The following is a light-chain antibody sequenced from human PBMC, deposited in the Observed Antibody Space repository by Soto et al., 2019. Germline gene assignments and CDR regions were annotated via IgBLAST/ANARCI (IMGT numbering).Light chain of an antibody. CDR2: GAS. J-gene: IGKJ5*01. CDR3: QEFDDSAT. V-gene: IGKV3-20*01. Sequence: DTVLTQCPGSLSLSPAEGASLSCMASQSVTGNYLAWYQQKPGQAPRLLSHGASNRATGIPDRFSGSGSGTDFTLTIGRLEHEDFAVYYCQEFDDSATFGQGTRLEIK. CDR1: QSVTGNY.